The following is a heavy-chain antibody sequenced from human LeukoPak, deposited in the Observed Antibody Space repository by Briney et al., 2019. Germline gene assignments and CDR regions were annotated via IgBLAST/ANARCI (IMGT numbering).Heavy chain of an antibody. Sequence: GSLRLSCAASGFTFSSYWMNWVRQAPGKGLEWVANKKQDGSEKYYVDSVKGRFTISRDNAKNSLYLQMNSLRAEDTAVYYCATQYDFWSGYPDYWGQGTLVTVSS. D-gene: IGHD3-3*01. CDR2: KKQDGSEK. J-gene: IGHJ4*02. CDR1: GFTFSSYW. CDR3: ATQYDFWSGYPDY. V-gene: IGHV3-7*01.